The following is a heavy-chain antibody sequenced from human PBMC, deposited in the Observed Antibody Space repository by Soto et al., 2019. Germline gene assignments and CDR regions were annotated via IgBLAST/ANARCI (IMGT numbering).Heavy chain of an antibody. V-gene: IGHV3-23*01. CDR1: GFTFSSYA. CDR3: AKLSGSYYEYGMDV. Sequence: SLRLSCAASGFTFSSYAMSWVRQAPGKGLEWVSAISGSGGSTYYADSVKGRFTISRDNSKNTLYLQMNSLRAEDTAVYYCAKLSGSYYEYGMDVWGQGTTVTVSS. D-gene: IGHD1-26*01. J-gene: IGHJ6*02. CDR2: ISGSGGST.